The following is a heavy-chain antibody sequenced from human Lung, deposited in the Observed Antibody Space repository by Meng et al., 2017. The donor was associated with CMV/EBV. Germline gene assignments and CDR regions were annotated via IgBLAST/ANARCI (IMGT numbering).Heavy chain of an antibody. CDR3: ARPIEGIRETLDY. D-gene: IGHD3-10*01. CDR1: GFTFSSYA. CDR2: INEDGTDK. J-gene: IGHJ4*02. V-gene: IGHV3-7*01. Sequence: GGSXRLXCAASGFTFSSYAMSWVRQAPGKGLEWVANINEDGTDKNYLDSVKGRFTISRDNVKKSVYLQMNTLRGEDTAVYYCARPIEGIRETLDYWGQGTLVTVSS.